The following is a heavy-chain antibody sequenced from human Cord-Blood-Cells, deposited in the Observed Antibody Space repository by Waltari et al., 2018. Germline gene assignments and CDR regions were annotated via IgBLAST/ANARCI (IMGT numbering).Heavy chain of an antibody. CDR3: ARVKIAAAGTD. CDR2: INPNRGGT. CDR1: GYTFTGYY. D-gene: IGHD6-13*01. V-gene: IGHV1-2*02. J-gene: IGHJ4*02. Sequence: QVQLVQSVAEVKKPGASVKVSCKASGYTFTGYYMHWVRQAPGQGLEWVGWINPNRGGTHYAQKFQGRVTMTRDTSISTAYMELSSLRSDDTAVYYCARVKIAAAGTDWGQGTLVTVSS.